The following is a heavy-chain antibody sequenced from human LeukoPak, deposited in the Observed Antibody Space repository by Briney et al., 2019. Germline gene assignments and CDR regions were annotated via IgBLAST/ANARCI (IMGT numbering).Heavy chain of an antibody. D-gene: IGHD3-22*01. V-gene: IGHV4-59*11. Sequence: TSETLSLTCTVSGGSISSHYWSWIRQPPGKGLEWIGYIYYSGSTNYNPSLKSRVTISVDTSKNQFSLKLSSVTAADTAVYYCARAEYYDSSGYHNWGQGTLVTVSS. J-gene: IGHJ4*02. CDR3: ARAEYYDSSGYHN. CDR1: GGSISSHY. CDR2: IYYSGST.